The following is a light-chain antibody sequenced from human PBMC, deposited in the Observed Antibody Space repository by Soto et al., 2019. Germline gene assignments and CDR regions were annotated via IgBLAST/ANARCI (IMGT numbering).Light chain of an antibody. Sequence: QSVLTQPPSVSAAPGQKVTISCSGSSSNIGDNFVSWYQQLPGTAHKLLIYDNNKRSSGIPDRFSGSKSGTTATLGITGLQTGDEADYYCGTWDTSLSAWVFGGGTQLTVL. CDR2: DNN. J-gene: IGLJ3*02. CDR3: GTWDTSLSAWV. CDR1: SSNIGDNF. V-gene: IGLV1-51*01.